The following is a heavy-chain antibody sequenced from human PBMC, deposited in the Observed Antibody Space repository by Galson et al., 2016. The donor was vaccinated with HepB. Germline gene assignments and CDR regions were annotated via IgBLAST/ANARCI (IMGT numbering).Heavy chain of an antibody. D-gene: IGHD5-12*01. J-gene: IGHJ6*04. V-gene: IGHV4-4*07. CDR3: ARVFVATVENGMDV. CDR2: MYGTGRT. Sequence: SETLSLTCTVSGDSISSYYWSWIRQPAGKGLEWIGRMYGTGRTTYNPSLKSRATMSVDMSKNQISLRLKNVTAADAAVYFCARVFVATVENGMDVWGKGTTVTVSS. CDR1: GDSISSYY.